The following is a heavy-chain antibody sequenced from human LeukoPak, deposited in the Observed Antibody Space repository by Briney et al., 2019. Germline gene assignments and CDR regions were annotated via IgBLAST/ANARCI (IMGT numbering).Heavy chain of an antibody. CDR3: ARVYSYGSGVDY. J-gene: IGHJ4*02. V-gene: IGHV3-48*01. D-gene: IGHD5-18*01. Sequence: HPGGSLRLACAASGFTFSSYSMNRVRQAPGKGLEWVSYISSSGTTIYYADSVKGRFTISRDNAKNSLYLQMNSLRAEDTAVYYCARVYSYGSGVDYWGQGTLVTVSS. CDR1: GFTFSSYS. CDR2: ISSSGTTI.